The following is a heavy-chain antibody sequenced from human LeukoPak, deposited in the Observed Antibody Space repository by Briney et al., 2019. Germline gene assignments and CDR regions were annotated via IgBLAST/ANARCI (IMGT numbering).Heavy chain of an antibody. D-gene: IGHD3-22*01. CDR3: VRQEYYYDSSGHSA. CDR1: GISFSDYH. V-gene: IGHV3-48*02. CDR2: ISTRSSSK. J-gene: IGHJ5*02. Sequence: PGGSLRLSCAVSGISFSDYHMNWVRQSPGKGLEWVSYISTRSSSKYYANSVKGRFTISRDDVKKSLYLQMNSLRDEDTAVYYCVRQEYYYDSSGHSAWGQGTLVTVSS.